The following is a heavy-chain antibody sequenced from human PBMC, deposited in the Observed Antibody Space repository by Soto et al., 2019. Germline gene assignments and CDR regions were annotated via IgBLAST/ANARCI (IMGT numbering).Heavy chain of an antibody. CDR3: ARSRYSSSWYPNWFDP. D-gene: IGHD6-13*01. CDR2: IIPIFGTA. J-gene: IGHJ5*02. CDR1: GGTFSSYA. V-gene: IGHV1-69*13. Sequence: QVQLVQSGAEVKNSGASVKVSCKASGGTFSSYAISWVRQAPGQGLEWMGGIIPIFGTANYAQKFQGRVTITADESTSTAYMELSSLRSEDTAVYYCARSRYSSSWYPNWFDPWGQGTLVTVSS.